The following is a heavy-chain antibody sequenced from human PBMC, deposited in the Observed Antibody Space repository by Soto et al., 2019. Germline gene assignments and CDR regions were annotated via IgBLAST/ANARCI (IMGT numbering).Heavy chain of an antibody. CDR1: GFSYSNYA. CDR3: AKSPYGSGNYNNFFDY. V-gene: IGHV3-23*01. J-gene: IGHJ4*02. Sequence: GGSLRLCCVASGFSYSNYAMSWVRQAPGKGLEWVSAISGSASSTYYADSVRGRFTISRDNSKNTLYLQMNRLRAEDTAVFFCAKSPYGSGNYNNFFDYWGQGSLVTVSS. D-gene: IGHD3-10*01. CDR2: ISGSASST.